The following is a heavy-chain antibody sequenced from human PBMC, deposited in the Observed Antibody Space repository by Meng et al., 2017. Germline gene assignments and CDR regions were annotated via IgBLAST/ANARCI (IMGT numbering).Heavy chain of an antibody. CDR2: IIPILVTA. CDR3: ASTYYYDSSGYGGFGY. V-gene: IGHV1-69*08. Sequence: QGQFVQSGCEVEKPGSSVKVSCKASGGTFSSYTLSWGRQAPGQGLEWMGRIIPILVTANYAQKFQGRVTITADKSTSTAYMELSSLRSEDTAVYYCASTYYYDSSGYGGFGYWGQGTLVTVSS. D-gene: IGHD3-22*01. CDR1: GGTFSSYT. J-gene: IGHJ4*02.